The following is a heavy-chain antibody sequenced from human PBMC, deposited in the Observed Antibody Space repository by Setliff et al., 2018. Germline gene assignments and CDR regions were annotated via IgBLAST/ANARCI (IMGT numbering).Heavy chain of an antibody. V-gene: IGHV3-74*01. D-gene: IGHD7-27*01. CDR2: INPDGSIT. J-gene: IGHJ6*03. CDR3: ASIDWGENFYNTDV. CDR1: GFTFSRYW. Sequence: GGSLRLSCAASGFTFSRYWMYWVRQVPGKGLVWVSRINPDGSITNYADSVRGRFTIPRDNAKNTLYLQMNSLRAEDTAVYFCASIDWGENFYNTDVWGKGTTVTVSS.